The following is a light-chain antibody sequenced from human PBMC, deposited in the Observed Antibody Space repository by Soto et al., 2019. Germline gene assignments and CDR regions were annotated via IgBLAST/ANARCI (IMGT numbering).Light chain of an antibody. CDR1: QSVSSN. CDR3: QQYNNWPLT. CDR2: RAS. Sequence: EIVMTQSPATLSVSPGERSTLSCMAIQSVSSNLAWHQQRPGQAPRLLIYRASTRATGVPARFSGGGSGTEFTLTITSLPSEDFEVYWCQQYNNWPLTFGPGTRLEIK. J-gene: IGKJ5*01. V-gene: IGKV3D-15*01.